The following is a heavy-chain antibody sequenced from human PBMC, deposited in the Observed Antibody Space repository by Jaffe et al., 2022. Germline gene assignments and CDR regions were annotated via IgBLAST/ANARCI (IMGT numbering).Heavy chain of an antibody. J-gene: IGHJ2*01. CDR2: IYTSGST. CDR3: ARHLELYYYDSSGYYQVPNWYFDL. CDR1: GGSISSGSYY. Sequence: QVQLQESGPGLVKPSQTLSLTCTVSGGSISSGSYYWSWIRQPAGKGLEWIGRIYTSGSTNYNPSLKSRVTISVDTSKNQFSLKLSSVTAADTAVYYCARHLELYYYDSSGYYQVPNWYFDLWGRGTLVTVSS. D-gene: IGHD3-22*01. V-gene: IGHV4-61*02.